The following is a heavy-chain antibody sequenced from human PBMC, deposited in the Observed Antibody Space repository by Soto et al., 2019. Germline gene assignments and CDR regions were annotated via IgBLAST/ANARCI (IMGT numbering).Heavy chain of an antibody. J-gene: IGHJ5*02. D-gene: IGHD3-3*01. CDR2: IYSSGNT. Sequence: SETRSRTWIVSGGTISWYYWTGIRQPAGKGLEWIGRIYSSGNTNYNPSLQSRVTMSLDTSNNQFSLRLTSVTAADTAVYYCARGQRFSDWFDPWGQGTLVTVSS. CDR3: ARGQRFSDWFDP. CDR1: GGTISWYY. V-gene: IGHV4-4*07.